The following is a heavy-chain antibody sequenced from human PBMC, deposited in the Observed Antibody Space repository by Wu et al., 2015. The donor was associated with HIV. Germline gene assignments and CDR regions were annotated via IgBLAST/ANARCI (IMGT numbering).Heavy chain of an antibody. J-gene: IGHJ4*02. V-gene: IGHV1-18*01. CDR1: GYTFTTHG. Sequence: QVQLVQSGAEVKQPGASVKLSCKASGYTFTTHGISWVRQAPGQGLEWMGGISNYNGYTNYAQAFQGRVTMTTDSSTNTVYLDLKSLTSDDTAVYYCARVLHVDGGNANSFCFDFWGRGSLVSVSS. D-gene: IGHD5-12*01. CDR2: ISNYNGYT. CDR3: ARVLHVDGGNANSFCFDF.